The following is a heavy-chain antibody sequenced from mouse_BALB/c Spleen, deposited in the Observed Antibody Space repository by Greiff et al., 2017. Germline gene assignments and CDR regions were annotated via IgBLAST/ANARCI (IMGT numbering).Heavy chain of an antibody. CDR2: ISYSGST. J-gene: IGHJ2*01. CDR3: ARYEGNYVGYYFDY. CDR1: GYSITSDYA. V-gene: IGHV3-2*02. D-gene: IGHD2-1*01. Sequence: EVQLQQSGPGLVKPSQSLSLTCTVTGYSITSDYAWNWIRQFPGNKLEWMGYISYSGSTSYNPSLKSRISITRDTSKNQFFLQLNSVTTEDTATYYCARYEGNYVGYYFDYWGQGTTLTVSS.